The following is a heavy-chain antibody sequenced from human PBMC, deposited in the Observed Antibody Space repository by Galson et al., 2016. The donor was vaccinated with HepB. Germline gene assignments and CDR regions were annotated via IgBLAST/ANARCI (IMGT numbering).Heavy chain of an antibody. Sequence: SLRLSCAGSGFTFSRSGLNWVRQAPGKGLQWVSYISSSVSTTYYADSVMGRFSISRDNAKNSVYLQMNSLRDEDTAVYYCARELVRSAFDLWGQGTMVTVSS. J-gene: IGHJ3*01. CDR1: GFTFSRSG. D-gene: IGHD1-26*01. CDR3: ARELVRSAFDL. CDR2: ISSSVSTT. V-gene: IGHV3-48*02.